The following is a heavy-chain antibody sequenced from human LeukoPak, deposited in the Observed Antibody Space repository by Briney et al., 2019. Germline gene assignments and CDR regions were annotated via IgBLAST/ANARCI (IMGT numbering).Heavy chain of an antibody. J-gene: IGHJ6*03. CDR2: INWNGGST. D-gene: IGHD1-1*01. Sequence: GGSLRLSCAASGFTFDDYGMSWVRQAPGKGLEWVSGINWNGGSTGYADSVKGRFTISRDNAKNSLCLQMNSLRAEDTALYYCARVGNGDYYYYMDVWGKGTTVTVSS. V-gene: IGHV3-20*04. CDR1: GFTFDDYG. CDR3: ARVGNGDYYYYMDV.